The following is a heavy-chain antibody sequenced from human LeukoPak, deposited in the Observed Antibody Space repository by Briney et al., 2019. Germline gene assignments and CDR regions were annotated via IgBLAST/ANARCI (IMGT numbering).Heavy chain of an antibody. CDR2: ISSSSSTI. D-gene: IGHD3-10*01. CDR1: GFTFSSYS. Sequence: GGSLRLSCAASGFTFSSYSMNWVRQAPGKGLEWVSYISSSSSTIYYADSVKGRFTISRDNAKNSLYLQMNSLRAEDTAVYYCATNYGSGSPRVYYYYGMDVWGQGTTVTVSS. CDR3: ATNYGSGSPRVYYYYGMDV. V-gene: IGHV3-48*04. J-gene: IGHJ6*02.